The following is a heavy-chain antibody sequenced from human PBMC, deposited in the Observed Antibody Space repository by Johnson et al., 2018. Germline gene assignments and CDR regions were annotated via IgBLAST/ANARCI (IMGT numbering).Heavy chain of an antibody. V-gene: IGHV3-9*01. J-gene: IGHJ3*02. CDR1: GFTFNDYA. CDR2: INWNSGTI. CDR3: AAGGGSPRGEDAFDI. Sequence: VQLVESGGGLVQPGRSLRLSCAASGFTFNDYAMHWVRQAPGKGLDWVSGINWNSGTIAYADSVKGRFTISRDNAKNSLYLQMNRLRAADTAFVYCAAGGGSPRGEDAFDIWGQGTMVTVSS. D-gene: IGHD2-15*01.